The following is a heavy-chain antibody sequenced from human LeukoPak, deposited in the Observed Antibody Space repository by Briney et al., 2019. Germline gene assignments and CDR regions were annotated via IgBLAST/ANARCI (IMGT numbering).Heavy chain of an antibody. V-gene: IGHV6-1*01. CDR3: ARTTYYYDSSGYDYFDY. J-gene: IGHJ4*02. Sequence: SQTLSLTCAISGDSVSSNSAAWNWIRQSPSRGLEWLGRTYYRSKWYNDHAVSVKSRITINPDTSKNQFSLQLNSVTPEDTAVYYCARTTYYYDSSGYDYFDYWGQGTLVTVSS. D-gene: IGHD3-22*01. CDR1: GDSVSSNSAA. CDR2: TYYRSKWYN.